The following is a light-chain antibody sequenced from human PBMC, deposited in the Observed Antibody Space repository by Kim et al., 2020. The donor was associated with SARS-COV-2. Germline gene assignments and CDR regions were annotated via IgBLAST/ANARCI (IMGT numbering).Light chain of an antibody. V-gene: IGLV3-19*01. Sequence: ALEQTDRITFQGGGRRISSATWCHSRPQRDPIIVIYGKNTRPSGIPDRFSGSGSGSPASLTISGTQTGDEAHYYCNTRDSNDNVVFGGGTQLTVL. CDR3: NTRDSNDNVV. J-gene: IGLJ2*01. CDR2: GKN. CDR1: GRRISS.